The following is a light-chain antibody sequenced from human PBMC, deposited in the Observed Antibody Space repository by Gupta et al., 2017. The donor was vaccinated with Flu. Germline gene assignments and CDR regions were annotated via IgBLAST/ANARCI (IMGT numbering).Light chain of an antibody. J-gene: IGKJ4*01. Sequence: DIALTQSPATLSLSPGERATLSCRATQSVSSYLAWYQQKPCQTPRLLIYDASNRFTGIPASFSGSGCGTDFTLTISSLEPEDFAVYYFQQHSNWPLLTFGGGTKVEIK. CDR2: DAS. CDR1: QSVSSY. V-gene: IGKV3-11*01. CDR3: QQHSNWPLLT.